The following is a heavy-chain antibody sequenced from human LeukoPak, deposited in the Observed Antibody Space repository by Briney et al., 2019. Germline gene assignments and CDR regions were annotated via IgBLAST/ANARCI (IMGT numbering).Heavy chain of an antibody. D-gene: IGHD3-10*02. CDR3: AELGITMIGGV. Sequence: PGGSLRLSCEASGFTFSDYKMTWIRQAPGKGLEWVSYISSSGSTIYSADSVKGRFTISRDNAKNSLYLQMNSLRAEDTAVYYCAELGITMIGGVWGKGTTVTISS. J-gene: IGHJ6*04. V-gene: IGHV3-11*04. CDR1: GFTFSDYK. CDR2: ISSSGSTI.